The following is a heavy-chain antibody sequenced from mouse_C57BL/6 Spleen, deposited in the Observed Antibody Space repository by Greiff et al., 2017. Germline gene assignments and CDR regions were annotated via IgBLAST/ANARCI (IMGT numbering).Heavy chain of an antibody. Sequence: QVQLQQPGAELVRPGSSVKLSCKASGYTFTSYWMDWVKQRPGQGLEWIGNIYPSVSDTYYNQKFKVKVTLTVDKATSTTYMQLSSLTSEDSAVYYCARRGVVTFDYWGQGTTLTVSS. CDR2: IYPSVSDT. V-gene: IGHV1-61*01. J-gene: IGHJ2*01. CDR1: GYTFTSYW. CDR3: ARRGVVTFDY. D-gene: IGHD1-1*01.